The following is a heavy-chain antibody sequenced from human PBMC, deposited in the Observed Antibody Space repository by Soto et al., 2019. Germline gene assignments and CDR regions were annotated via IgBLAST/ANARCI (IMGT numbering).Heavy chain of an antibody. J-gene: IGHJ5*02. D-gene: IGHD3-10*01. CDR2: MNPNSGNT. V-gene: IGHV1-8*01. Sequence: QVQLVQSGAEVKKPGASVKVSCKASGYTFTSYDINWVRQATGQGLEWMGWMNPNSGNTGYVQKFQGRVTMTRNTSISTAYMELSSLRSEDTAVYYCARGPTYGSGSYYNVHRHYNWFDPWGQGTLVTVSS. CDR1: GYTFTSYD. CDR3: ARGPTYGSGSYYNVHRHYNWFDP.